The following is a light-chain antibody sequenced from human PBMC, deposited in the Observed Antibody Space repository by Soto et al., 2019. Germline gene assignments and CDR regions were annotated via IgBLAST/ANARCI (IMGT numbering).Light chain of an antibody. J-gene: IGKJ2*01. CDR3: EQYGSSQYT. CDR1: QSISSGF. CDR2: GAS. Sequence: EIVLTQSPGTLSLSPGERATLSCRASQSISSGFLAWYQQKPGQAPRLLMYGASCSATGIPDRFSGTGSGTDFTLTISRLELEDFVVYCREQYGSSQYTFGLGSQLEIK. V-gene: IGKV3-20*01.